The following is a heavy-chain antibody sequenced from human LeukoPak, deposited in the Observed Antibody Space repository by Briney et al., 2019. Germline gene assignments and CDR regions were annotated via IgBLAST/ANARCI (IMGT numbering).Heavy chain of an antibody. CDR2: IYYSGST. D-gene: IGHD3-22*01. CDR1: GGSISSYY. V-gene: IGHV4-59*12. J-gene: IGHJ3*02. Sequence: PSETLSLTCTVSGGSISSYYWSWIRQPPGKGLEWIGYIYYSGSTNYNPSLKSRVTISVDKSKNQFSLKLSSVTAADTAVYYCARLADPDYYDSSGGAFDIWGQGTMVTVSS. CDR3: ARLADPDYYDSSGGAFDI.